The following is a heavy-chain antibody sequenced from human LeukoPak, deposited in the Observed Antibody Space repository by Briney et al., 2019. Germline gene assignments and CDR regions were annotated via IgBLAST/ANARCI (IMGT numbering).Heavy chain of an antibody. Sequence: SQTLSLTCTVSGGSISSGSYYWSWIRQPAGKGLEWIGRIYTSGSTNYNPSLKSRVTISVDTSKNQFSLKLSSVTAADTAVYYCARHPGTTVTPFDYWGQGTLVTVSS. D-gene: IGHD4-17*01. CDR3: ARHPGTTVTPFDY. V-gene: IGHV4-61*02. CDR1: GGSISSGSYY. J-gene: IGHJ4*02. CDR2: IYTSGST.